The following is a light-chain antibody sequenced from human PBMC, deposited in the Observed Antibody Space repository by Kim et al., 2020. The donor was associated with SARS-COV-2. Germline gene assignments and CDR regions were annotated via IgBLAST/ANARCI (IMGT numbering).Light chain of an antibody. CDR2: DVY. V-gene: IGLV2-14*02. Sequence: QSALTQPASVSGFPGQSITISCTGTTTDHVSWYQQYPGKAPKLMIYDVYKWPSGVSHRFSGSKSDNTASLTISGLQADDEAAYYCSSYTLTHTLLFG. CDR1: TTDH. J-gene: IGLJ2*01. CDR3: SSYTLTHTLL.